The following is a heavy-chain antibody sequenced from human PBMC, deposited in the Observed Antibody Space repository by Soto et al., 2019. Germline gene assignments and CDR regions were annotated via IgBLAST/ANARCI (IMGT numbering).Heavy chain of an antibody. J-gene: IGHJ4*02. CDR2: VYSSGTT. D-gene: IGHD3-10*01. CDR1: GGSINSYW. CDR3: ARDIGSYAYGEGY. Sequence: PSETLSITCRVSGGSINSYWWSWIRQPAGKGLEWIGRVYSSGTTDYNPSLNSRATLSVETSKNQFSLKLSSVTAADTAVYYCARDIGSYAYGEGYWGQGIQVTVSS. V-gene: IGHV4-4*07.